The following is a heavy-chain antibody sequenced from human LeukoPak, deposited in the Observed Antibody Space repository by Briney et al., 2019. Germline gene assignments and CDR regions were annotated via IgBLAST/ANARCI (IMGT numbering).Heavy chain of an antibody. Sequence: GGSLRLSCAASGFTFSSYWMSWVRQAPGKGLEWVANIKQDGSEKYYVNSVKGRFTISRDNAKDSLYLQMNSLRAEDTAVYYCARGPIAAATYYYYYYMDVWGKGTTVTVSS. CDR3: ARGPIAAATYYYYYYMDV. D-gene: IGHD6-13*01. CDR2: IKQDGSEK. CDR1: GFTFSSYW. V-gene: IGHV3-7*04. J-gene: IGHJ6*03.